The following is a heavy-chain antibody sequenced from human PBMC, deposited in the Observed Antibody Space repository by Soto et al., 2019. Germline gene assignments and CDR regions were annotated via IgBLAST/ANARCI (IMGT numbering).Heavy chain of an antibody. J-gene: IGHJ5*02. CDR3: TRRVILAESPTRPDWFDP. CDR2: ISSSSSST. V-gene: IGHV3-48*03. Sequence: RLSCAASGFTFGHYEINWVRQAPGKGLEWVSKISSSSSSTFYADSVKGRFIISRDNAKELVFLQMNSLRVEDTAVYYCTRRVILAESPTRPDWFDPWGQGILVTVS. CDR1: GFTFGHYE.